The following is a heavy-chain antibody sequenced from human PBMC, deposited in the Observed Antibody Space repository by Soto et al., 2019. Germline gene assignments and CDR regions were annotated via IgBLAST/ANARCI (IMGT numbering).Heavy chain of an antibody. CDR2: ISYSSSTI. V-gene: IGHV3-48*02. CDR3: TRDYDDSSAFPHACDI. CDR1: GFTFSSYN. J-gene: IGHJ3*02. D-gene: IGHD3-22*01. Sequence: EVQLVESGGGLVQPGGSLRLSCAASGFTFSSYNMNWVRQGPGKGLEWVSYISYSSSTISYADSVKGRFTISRDNAKNSLYLQMNSLRDEDTAVYYCTRDYDDSSAFPHACDIWGQGTMVTVSS.